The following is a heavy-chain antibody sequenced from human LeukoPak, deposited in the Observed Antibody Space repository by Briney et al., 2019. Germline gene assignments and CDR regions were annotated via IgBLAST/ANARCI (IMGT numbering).Heavy chain of an antibody. V-gene: IGHV3-21*01. Sequence: GGSLRLSCAASGFTFSSYWMHWVRQAPGKGLEWVSSISSSSSYIYYADSVKGRFTISRDNAKNSLYLQMNSLRAEDTAVYYCASGRTIFGVVIVDYFDYWGQGTLVTVSS. D-gene: IGHD3-3*01. CDR1: GFTFSSYW. J-gene: IGHJ4*02. CDR2: ISSSSSYI. CDR3: ASGRTIFGVVIVDYFDY.